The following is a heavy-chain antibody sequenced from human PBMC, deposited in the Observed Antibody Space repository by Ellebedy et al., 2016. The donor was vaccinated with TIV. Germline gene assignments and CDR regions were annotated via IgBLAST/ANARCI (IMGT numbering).Heavy chain of an antibody. CDR1: GFSFSRNA. D-gene: IGHD1-26*01. CDR2: IGGGGGAT. Sequence: GESLKISXAASGFSFSRNAVNWVRQAPGKGLEWVSSIGGGGGATYYSDSVKGRFTISRDNPKNTLNLQMNSLRDEDTAIYSCAKGIQWELPLEHWGQGTLVTVSA. V-gene: IGHV3-23*01. J-gene: IGHJ4*02. CDR3: AKGIQWELPLEH.